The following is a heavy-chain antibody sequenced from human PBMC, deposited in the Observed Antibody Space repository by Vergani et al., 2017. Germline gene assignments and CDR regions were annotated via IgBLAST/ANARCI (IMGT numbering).Heavy chain of an antibody. D-gene: IGHD2-2*01. CDR2: ISYDGSNK. CDR3: AKGGQYQYDYYYYYYMDV. CDR1: GFTFSSYG. Sequence: VQLLESGGGLVQPGRSLRLSCAASGFTFSSYGMHWVRQAPGKGLEWVAVISYDGSNKYYADSVKGRFTISRDNSKNTLYLQMNSLRAEDTAVYYCAKGGQYQYDYYYYYYMDVWGKGTTVTVSS. J-gene: IGHJ6*03. V-gene: IGHV3-30*18.